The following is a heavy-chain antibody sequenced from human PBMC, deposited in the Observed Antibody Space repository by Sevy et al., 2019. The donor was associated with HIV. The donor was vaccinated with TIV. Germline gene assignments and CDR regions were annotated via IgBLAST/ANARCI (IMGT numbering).Heavy chain of an antibody. Sequence: GGSLRLSCAASGFTFSTYPMHWVRQSPGKGLGWVTVISYHGSSKYYADSVKGRFTISRDNSKNTVFLPMDSLRVDDTAVYYCARDSGYTINSPPGASWGQGALVTVSS. CDR1: GFTFSTYP. CDR3: ARDSGYTINSPPGAS. V-gene: IGHV3-30-3*01. CDR2: ISYHGSSK. D-gene: IGHD5-12*01. J-gene: IGHJ5*02.